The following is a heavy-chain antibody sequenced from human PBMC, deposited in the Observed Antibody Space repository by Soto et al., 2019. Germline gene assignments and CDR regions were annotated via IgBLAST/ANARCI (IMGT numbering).Heavy chain of an antibody. CDR1: GYSFTSYW. J-gene: IGHJ6*02. V-gene: IGHV5-51*01. Sequence: PGESLKISCKGSGYSFTSYWIGWVRQMPGKGLEWMGIIYPGDSDTRYSPSFQGQVTISADKSISTAYLQWSSLKASDTAMYYCARQSIAAAGTKGHYYYYYGMDVWGQGTTVTAP. CDR3: ARQSIAAAGTKGHYYYYYGMDV. CDR2: IYPGDSDT. D-gene: IGHD6-13*01.